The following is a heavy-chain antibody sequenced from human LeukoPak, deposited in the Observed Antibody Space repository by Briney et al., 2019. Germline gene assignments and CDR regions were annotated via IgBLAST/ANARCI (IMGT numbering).Heavy chain of an antibody. V-gene: IGHV4-39*07. Sequence: SETLSLTCTVSGGSISSSSYYWGWIRQPPGKGLEWIGSIYYSGSTYYNPSLKSRVTISVDTSKNQFSLKLSSVTAADTAVYYCARDNHDSSGYYPTPYYYYYMDVWGKGTTVTISS. CDR3: ARDNHDSSGYYPTPYYYYYMDV. D-gene: IGHD3-22*01. CDR1: GGSISSSSYY. J-gene: IGHJ6*03. CDR2: IYYSGST.